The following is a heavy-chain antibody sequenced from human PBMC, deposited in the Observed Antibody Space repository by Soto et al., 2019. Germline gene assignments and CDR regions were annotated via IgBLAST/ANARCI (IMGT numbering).Heavy chain of an antibody. V-gene: IGHV4-59*12. CDR2: IYYSGST. D-gene: IGHD2-2*01. CDR3: ARVPDR. Sequence: SSETLSLTCIVSGGSISSYYWSWIRQPPGKGLEWIGYIYYSGSTNYNPSLKSRVTISVDRSKNQFSLKLSSVTAADTAVYYCARVPDRWGQGTLVTVSS. CDR1: GGSISSYY. J-gene: IGHJ5*02.